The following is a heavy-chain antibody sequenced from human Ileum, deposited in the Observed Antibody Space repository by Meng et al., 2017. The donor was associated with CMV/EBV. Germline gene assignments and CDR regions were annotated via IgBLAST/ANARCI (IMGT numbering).Heavy chain of an antibody. J-gene: IGHJ2*01. V-gene: IGHV3-30*02. CDR3: AKCAPSTTSCYLWYFDL. D-gene: IGHD2-2*01. CDR1: GFTFSHYG. Sequence: GGSLRLSCAASGFTFSHYGMHWVRQAPGKGLEWVTYIRYDGGDKYYADSVKGRFTISRDNSKNTLYLQMNSLRAEDTAVYYCAKCAPSTTSCYLWYFDLWGRGTLVTVSS. CDR2: IRYDGGDK.